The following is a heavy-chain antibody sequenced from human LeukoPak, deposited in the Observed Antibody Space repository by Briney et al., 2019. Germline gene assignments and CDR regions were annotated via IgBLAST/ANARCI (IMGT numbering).Heavy chain of an antibody. J-gene: IGHJ6*02. CDR3: ARDQYSSSWYWLDV. V-gene: IGHV1-3*01. Sequence: ASVKVSCKASGGTFSSYAISWVRQAPGQRLEWMGWINAGNGNTKYSQKFQGRVTITRDTSASTACMELSSLRSEDTAVYYCARDQYSSSWYWLDVWGQGTTVTVSS. CDR1: GGTFSSYA. D-gene: IGHD6-13*01. CDR2: INAGNGNT.